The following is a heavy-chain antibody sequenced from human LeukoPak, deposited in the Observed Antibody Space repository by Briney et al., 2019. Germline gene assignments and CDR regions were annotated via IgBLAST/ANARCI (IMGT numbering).Heavy chain of an antibody. CDR3: ARDLEPTIVVVPAATGDYGMDV. Sequence: GGSLRLSCAASGFTFGSYSMNWVRQAPGKGLEWVSSISSSSSYIYYADSVKGRFTISRDNAKNSLYLQMNSLRAEDTAVYYCARDLEPTIVVVPAATGDYGMDVWGQGTTVTVSS. D-gene: IGHD2-2*01. CDR1: GFTFGSYS. J-gene: IGHJ6*02. V-gene: IGHV3-21*01. CDR2: ISSSSSYI.